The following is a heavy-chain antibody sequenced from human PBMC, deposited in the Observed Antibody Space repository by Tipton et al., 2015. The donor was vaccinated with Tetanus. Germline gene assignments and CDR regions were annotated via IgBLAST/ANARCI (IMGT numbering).Heavy chain of an antibody. J-gene: IGHJ4*02. CDR2: IYYSGST. CDR1: GGSISSYY. Sequence: TLSLTCTVSGGSISSYYWSWIRQPPGKGLEWIGDIYYSGSTNYNPSLKSRVTISVDTSKNQFSLKLSSVTAADTAVYYCARASLPYDYVWGSYRTPGYFDYWGQGTLVTVSS. D-gene: IGHD3-16*02. V-gene: IGHV4-59*01. CDR3: ARASLPYDYVWGSYRTPGYFDY.